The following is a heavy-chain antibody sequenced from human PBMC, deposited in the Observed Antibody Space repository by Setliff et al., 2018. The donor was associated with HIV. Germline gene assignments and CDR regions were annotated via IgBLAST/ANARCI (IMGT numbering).Heavy chain of an antibody. Sequence: VASVKVSCKASGYTFTGYYIHWVRRAPGQGLEWMGRINPSSGGTNYAPKFQGRVTMTRDKSISTAYMELSRLRSDDTAVYYCATWGGSPDGYFYYYMDVWGKGTTVTVS. CDR1: GYTFTGYY. CDR3: ATWGGSPDGYFYYYMDV. CDR2: INPSSGGT. D-gene: IGHD1-26*01. V-gene: IGHV1-2*06. J-gene: IGHJ6*03.